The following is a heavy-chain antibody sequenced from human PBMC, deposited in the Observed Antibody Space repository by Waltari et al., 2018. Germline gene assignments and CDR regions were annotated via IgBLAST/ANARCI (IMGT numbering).Heavy chain of an antibody. D-gene: IGHD3-16*01. V-gene: IGHV3-49*03. CDR2: IRSKIYGGTA. CDR3: SRVSASGDGMDV. CDR1: GFTFGAHA. J-gene: IGHJ6*02. Sequence: EVQLVESGGGLVQPGRSLRLSCTTSGFTFGAHALSWFRQAPGKGLEWVGCIRSKIYGGTADYAASVKGRFTVLRDDSKSIAYLQMDSLKTEDTAVYYCSRVSASGDGMDVWGQGTTVTVSS.